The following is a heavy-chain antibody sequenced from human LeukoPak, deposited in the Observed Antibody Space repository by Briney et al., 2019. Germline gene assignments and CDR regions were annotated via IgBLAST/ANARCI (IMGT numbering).Heavy chain of an antibody. CDR3: ARQQVAVAGTGSPDYYYYYGMDV. Sequence: GESLQISCKGSGYSFTSYWIGWVRQMPGKGLEWMGIIYPGDSDTRYSPSFQGQVTISADKSISTAYLQWSSLKASDTAMYYCARQQVAVAGTGSPDYYYYYGMDVWGQGTTVTVSS. D-gene: IGHD6-19*01. V-gene: IGHV5-51*01. CDR2: IYPGDSDT. CDR1: GYSFTSYW. J-gene: IGHJ6*02.